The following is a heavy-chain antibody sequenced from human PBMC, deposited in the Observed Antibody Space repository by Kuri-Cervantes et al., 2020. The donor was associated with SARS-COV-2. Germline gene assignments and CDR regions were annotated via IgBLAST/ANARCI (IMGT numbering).Heavy chain of an antibody. V-gene: IGHV4-34*01. CDR2: INHSGST. CDR3: ARLGYGDYVGS. Sequence: ESLKISCAVYGGSFSGYYWSWIRQPPGKGLEWIGEINHSGSTNYNPSLKSRVTISVDTSKNQFSLKLSSVTAADTAVYYCARLGYGDYVGSWGQGTLVTVSS. J-gene: IGHJ4*02. D-gene: IGHD4-17*01. CDR1: GGSFSGYY.